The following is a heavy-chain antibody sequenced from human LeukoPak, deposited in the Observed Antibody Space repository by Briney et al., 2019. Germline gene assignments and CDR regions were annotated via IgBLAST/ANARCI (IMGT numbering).Heavy chain of an antibody. J-gene: IGHJ3*02. V-gene: IGHV4-4*07. D-gene: IGHD6-13*01. CDR2: IYTSGRT. CDR1: GGSISSYY. CDR3: ARAGTGYSSSWFRAFDI. Sequence: SETLSLTCTVSGGSISSYYWSWIRQPAGKGLEWIGRIYTSGRTNYNPSLKSRVTMSVDTSKNQFSLKLSSVTAADTAVYYCARAGTGYSSSWFRAFDIWGLGTMVTVSS.